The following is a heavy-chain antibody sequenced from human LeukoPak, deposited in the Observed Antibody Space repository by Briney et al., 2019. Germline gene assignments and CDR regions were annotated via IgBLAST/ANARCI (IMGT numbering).Heavy chain of an antibody. CDR2: IWNDGSNE. CDR3: AKDAQRGFDYSNSLEG. Sequence: GGSPRHSCAQPRFTFCHISMHRVRDAPGKGVGRGAAIWNDGSNEYYAGSVKGRFTTSRDNSKNTMSLQRNSLRDEDTDVYYCAKDAQRGFDYSNSLEGWGQGTLVTVAS. D-gene: IGHD4-11*01. CDR1: RFTFCHIS. V-gene: IGHV3-33*06. J-gene: IGHJ4*02.